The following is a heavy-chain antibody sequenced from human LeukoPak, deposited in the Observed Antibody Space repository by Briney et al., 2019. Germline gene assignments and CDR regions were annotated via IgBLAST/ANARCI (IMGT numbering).Heavy chain of an antibody. CDR1: GFTFSSYE. J-gene: IGHJ4*02. CDR2: ISSTGSTV. CDR3: TSGGRYSIGWYYFDY. D-gene: IGHD6-19*01. V-gene: IGHV3-48*03. Sequence: GGSLRLSCAASGFTFSSYEMNWVRHAPEKGLEWVSYISSTGSTVYYADSVKGRFTISRDSAKSSLYLQMNSLRAEDTAVDYRTSGGRYSIGWYYFDYGGQGSLVTVSS.